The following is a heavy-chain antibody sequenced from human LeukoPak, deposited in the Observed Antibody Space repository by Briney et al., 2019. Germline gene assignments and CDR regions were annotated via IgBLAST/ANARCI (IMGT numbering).Heavy chain of an antibody. CDR3: ARSHYYDSSGYYG. J-gene: IGHJ4*02. CDR1: GGSISSGGYY. V-gene: IGHV4-31*03. Sequence: SQTLSLTCTVSGGSISSGGYYWSWIRQHPGKGLEWIGYIYYSGSTYYNPSLKSRVTISVDTSKNQFSLKLSSVTAADTAVYCCARSHYYDSSGYYGWGQGTLVTVSS. CDR2: IYYSGST. D-gene: IGHD3-22*01.